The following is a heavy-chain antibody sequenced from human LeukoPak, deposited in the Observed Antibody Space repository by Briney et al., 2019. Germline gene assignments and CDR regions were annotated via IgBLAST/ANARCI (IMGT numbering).Heavy chain of an antibody. CDR3: ARAETVTTFFDY. CDR2: INHSGST. CDR1: GGSFSGYY. D-gene: IGHD4-17*01. Sequence: PSETLSLTCAVYGGSFSGYYWSWIRQPPGKGLEWIGEINHSGSTNYNPSLKSRVTISVDTSKNQFSLKLSSVTAADTAVYYCARAETVTTFFDYWGQGTLVTVSS. J-gene: IGHJ4*02. V-gene: IGHV4-34*01.